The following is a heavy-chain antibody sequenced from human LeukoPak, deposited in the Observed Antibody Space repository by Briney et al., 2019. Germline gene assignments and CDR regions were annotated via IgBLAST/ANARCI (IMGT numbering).Heavy chain of an antibody. J-gene: IGHJ6*03. Sequence: PSETLSLTCAVYGGSFSGYYWSWLRQPPGKGLEWLGEINHSWSTNHCPSLKGRVPISLDTCKNQFSLKLSSVTAADTAVYYCARSMSKGGWGIAARKSYYYMDVWGKGTTVTVSS. CDR1: GGSFSGYY. V-gene: IGHV4-34*01. D-gene: IGHD6-6*01. CDR2: INHSWST. CDR3: ARSMSKGGWGIAARKSYYYMDV.